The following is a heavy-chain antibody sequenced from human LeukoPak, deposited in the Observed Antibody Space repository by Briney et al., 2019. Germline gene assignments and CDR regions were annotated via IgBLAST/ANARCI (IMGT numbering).Heavy chain of an antibody. CDR1: GGSISSGSYY. CDR2: IYTSGGT. Sequence: PPQTLSLTCTVSGGSISSGSYYWSWIRQPAGKGLEWIGRIYTSGGTNYNPSLKSRVTISVDTSKNQFSLKLSSVTAADTAVYYCARGTEYYYYYMDVWGKGTTVTVSS. V-gene: IGHV4-61*02. J-gene: IGHJ6*03. CDR3: ARGTEYYYYYMDV. D-gene: IGHD2-2*01.